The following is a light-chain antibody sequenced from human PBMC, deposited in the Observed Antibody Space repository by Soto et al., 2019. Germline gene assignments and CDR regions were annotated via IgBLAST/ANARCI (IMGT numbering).Light chain of an antibody. CDR2: KAS. CDR3: HQYYSYPWT. CDR1: RRFDFR. Sequence: DTQITQSPPTRLASVGERVTIISRAGRRFDFRLAWCHQRPGKAPRVLIFKASSLENGVPSRFSGSGSGTEFTLTISSLQPDDFATYYCHQYYSYPWTFGQGTKVEIK. J-gene: IGKJ1*01. V-gene: IGKV1-5*03.